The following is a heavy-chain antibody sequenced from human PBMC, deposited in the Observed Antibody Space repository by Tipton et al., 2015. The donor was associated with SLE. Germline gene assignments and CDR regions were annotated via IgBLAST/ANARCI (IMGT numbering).Heavy chain of an antibody. J-gene: IGHJ4*02. D-gene: IGHD2-15*01. CDR1: GDSVTDDY. Sequence: TLSLTCTVSGDSVTDDYWSWIRQTPGKGLEWIGYIHYNRDTNYHPSLKSRVTISVDTSKNQLSLKLTSVTAADTAVYYCARGSVVADDFWGQGTLVTVSS. V-gene: IGHV4-59*02. CDR2: IHYNRDT. CDR3: ARGSVVADDF.